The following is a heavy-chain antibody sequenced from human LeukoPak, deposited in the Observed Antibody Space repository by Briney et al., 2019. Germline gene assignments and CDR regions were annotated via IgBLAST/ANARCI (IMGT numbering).Heavy chain of an antibody. CDR2: ITSSGSNI. CDR1: GFTFRSYE. D-gene: IGHD3-22*01. V-gene: IGHV3-48*03. CDR3: ARANYYDISGYDY. J-gene: IGHJ4*02. Sequence: GGSLRLSCAASGFTFRSYEMNWVRQAPGKGLEWVSYITSSGSNIYYADSVKGRFTISRDNAKNSLYLQMNSLRAEDTAVYYCARANYYDISGYDYWGQGTLVTVSS.